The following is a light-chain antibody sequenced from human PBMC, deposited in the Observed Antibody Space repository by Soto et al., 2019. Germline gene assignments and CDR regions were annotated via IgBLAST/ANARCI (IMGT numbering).Light chain of an antibody. CDR3: SLYTTTSALVV. J-gene: IGLJ3*02. V-gene: IGLV2-14*01. CDR1: SSDIGGYNF. Sequence: QSALTQTTSVSGSPGQSITISCTGTSSDIGGYNFVSWYRQHPGKAPKLIIFDVSDRPSGVSNRFSGSKSGHTASLTISGLQAEDEADYYCSLYTTTSALVVFGGGTKLTVL. CDR2: DVS.